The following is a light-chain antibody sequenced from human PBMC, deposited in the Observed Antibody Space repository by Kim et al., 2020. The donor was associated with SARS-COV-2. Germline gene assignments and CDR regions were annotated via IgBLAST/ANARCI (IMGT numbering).Light chain of an antibody. CDR1: QSVSSSY. CDR3: QQYGSSYS. CDR2: GAS. V-gene: IGKV3-20*01. J-gene: IGKJ2*03. Sequence: LSPGERATLSGRASQSVSSSYLAWYQQKPGQAPRRLIYGASSRATGIPDRFSGSGSGTDFTLTISRLEPEDFAVYYCQQYGSSYSFGQGTKLEI.